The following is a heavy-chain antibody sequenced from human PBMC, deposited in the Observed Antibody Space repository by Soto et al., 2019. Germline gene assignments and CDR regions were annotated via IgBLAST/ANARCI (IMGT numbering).Heavy chain of an antibody. D-gene: IGHD3-22*01. J-gene: IGHJ4*02. CDR2: IYYSGST. CDR1: GGSISSSSYY. Sequence: QLQLQESGPGLVKPSETLSLTCTVSGGSISSSSYYWGWIRQPPGKGLEWIGSIYYSGSTYYNPSLNNRVTISVDTSKNQFSLKLSSVTAADTAVYYCARRGRDSSGYYYFDYWGQGTLVTVSS. V-gene: IGHV4-39*01. CDR3: ARRGRDSSGYYYFDY.